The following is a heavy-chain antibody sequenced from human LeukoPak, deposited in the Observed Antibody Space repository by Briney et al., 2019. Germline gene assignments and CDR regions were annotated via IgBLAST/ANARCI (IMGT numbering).Heavy chain of an antibody. J-gene: IGHJ4*02. D-gene: IGHD6-19*01. V-gene: IGHV4-38-2*02. CDR3: ARERREPGIAVAGTDQ. CDR2: IYHSGST. CDR1: GYSISSGYY. Sequence: SETLSLTCTVSGYSISSGYYWGWIRQPPGKGLEWIGSIYHSGSTYYNPSLKSRVTISVDTSKNQFSLKLSSVTAADTAVYYCARERREPGIAVAGTDQWGQGTLVTVSS.